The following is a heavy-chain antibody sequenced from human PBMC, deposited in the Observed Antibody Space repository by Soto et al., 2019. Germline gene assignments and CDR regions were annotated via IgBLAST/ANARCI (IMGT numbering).Heavy chain of an antibody. V-gene: IGHV4-59*01. CDR3: ARVRSYGSGSYYPSPYYYYGMDV. CDR1: VGSISIYY. J-gene: IGHJ6*01. CDR2: IYYSGST. D-gene: IGHD3-10*01. Sequence: PAETLCLTCTVSVGSISIYYWGWIRQPPGKGLESLGYIYYSGSTNYNPSLKSRVTISVDTSKNQFSLKLSSVTAAETAVYYCARVRSYGSGSYYPSPYYYYGMDVWGQGTTVTVSS.